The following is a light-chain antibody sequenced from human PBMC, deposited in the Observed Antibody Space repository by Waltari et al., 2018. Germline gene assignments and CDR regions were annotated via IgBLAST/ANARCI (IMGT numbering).Light chain of an antibody. Sequence: SYELTQPPSVSVSPGQTASITCSGDKLGSKYACWYQQKPGQSPVMVIYQDTKRPSGIPERFSGSNSGNTATLTISGTQAFDEADYYCQAWDSSTEGVFGTGTRVTVL. CDR3: QAWDSSTEGV. V-gene: IGLV3-1*01. CDR2: QDT. CDR1: KLGSKY. J-gene: IGLJ1*01.